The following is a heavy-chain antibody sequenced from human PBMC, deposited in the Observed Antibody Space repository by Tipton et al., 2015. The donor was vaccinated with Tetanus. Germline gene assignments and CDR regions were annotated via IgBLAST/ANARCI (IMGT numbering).Heavy chain of an antibody. CDR2: LNPKSGSA. CDR1: GYTFTSYG. V-gene: IGHV1-8*02. D-gene: IGHD2-2*01. Sequence: QSGAEVKKPGASAKVSCKASGYTFTSYGLNWVRKAAGRGFEWMGWLNPKSGSAAYAPRFQGRVTMTTNTSITTAFMEVASLTYEDTAVYYCASGSSIRHGLDVWGHGTSVTVSS. CDR3: ASGSSIRHGLDV. J-gene: IGHJ6*02.